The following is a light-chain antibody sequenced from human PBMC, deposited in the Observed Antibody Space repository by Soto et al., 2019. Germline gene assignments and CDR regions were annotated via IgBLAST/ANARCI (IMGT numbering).Light chain of an antibody. CDR2: EVT. CDR3: SSYAGFDMAV. Sequence: QSALTQPRSVSGSPGQSVTISCTGTNNDIGGFPYVSWYQQVPGKAPKLLIYEVTQRPSGVPDRFSGSKTGNTASLTVSGLQPEDEADYYCSSYAGFDMAVFGTGTKVTVL. CDR1: NNDIGGFPY. V-gene: IGLV2-11*01. J-gene: IGLJ1*01.